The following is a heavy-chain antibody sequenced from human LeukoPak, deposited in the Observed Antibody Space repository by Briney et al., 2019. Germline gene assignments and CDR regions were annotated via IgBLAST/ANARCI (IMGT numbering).Heavy chain of an antibody. J-gene: IGHJ4*02. CDR2: ISAGGVSLFSGSGSAT. CDR1: GFTFSNYA. V-gene: IGHV3-23*01. D-gene: IGHD3-10*01. Sequence: GGSLRLSCAASGFTFSNYAMIWVRQAPGKGLQWVSVISAGGVSLFSGSGSATYYANSVEGRFTISRDNSKNTLYLQMNSLRADDTAVYYCAKMSGVVWFGELRLPFDYWGQGTLVTVSS. CDR3: AKMSGVVWFGELRLPFDY.